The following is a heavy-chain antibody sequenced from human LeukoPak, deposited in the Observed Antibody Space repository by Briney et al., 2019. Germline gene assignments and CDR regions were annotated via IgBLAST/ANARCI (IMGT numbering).Heavy chain of an antibody. V-gene: IGHV3-30*02. J-gene: IGHJ4*02. CDR1: GFTFSSYG. D-gene: IGHD2-15*01. CDR2: IRYDGSNK. CDR3: AKTLRYCNGGSCSD. Sequence: GGSLRLSCAASGFTFSSYGMHWVRQAPGKGLEWVAFIRYDGSNKYYADSVKGRFTISRDDSKSTMFLQMDSLRAEDTAVYYCAKTLRYCNGGSCSDWGQGTLVTVSS.